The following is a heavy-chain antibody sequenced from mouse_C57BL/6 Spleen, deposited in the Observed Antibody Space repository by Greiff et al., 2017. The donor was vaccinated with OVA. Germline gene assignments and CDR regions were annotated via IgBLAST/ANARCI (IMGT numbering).Heavy chain of an antibody. D-gene: IGHD1-1*01. CDR1: GYAFSSSW. CDR2: IYPGDGDT. V-gene: IGHV1-82*01. Sequence: VQLVESGPELVKPGASVKISCKASGYAFSSSWMNWVKQRPGKGLEWIGRIYPGDGDTNYNGKFKGKATLTANKSSSTAYMQLSSLTSEDSAVYFCAPSYYGSTHFDYWGQGTTLTVSS. CDR3: APSYYGSTHFDY. J-gene: IGHJ2*01.